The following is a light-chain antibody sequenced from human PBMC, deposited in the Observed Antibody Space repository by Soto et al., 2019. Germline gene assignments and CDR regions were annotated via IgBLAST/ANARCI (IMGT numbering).Light chain of an antibody. CDR1: SGDIGSYNR. CDR3: SSYTNINTRACV. Sequence: QSALTQPASVSGYPGQSITISCTGTSGDIGSYNRVSWYQQHPGKAPKLRIYEVTDRPSGVSNRFSGSKSGNTASLTISGLQAEDEAEYYCSSYTNINTRACVFGTGTKVTVL. V-gene: IGLV2-14*01. CDR2: EVT. J-gene: IGLJ1*01.